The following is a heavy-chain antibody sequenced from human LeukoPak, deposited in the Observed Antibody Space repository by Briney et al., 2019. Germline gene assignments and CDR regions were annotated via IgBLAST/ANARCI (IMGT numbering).Heavy chain of an antibody. Sequence: ASVKVSCKASGGTFGSYAISWVRQAPGQGLEWMGGIIPIFGTANYAQKFQGRVTITADESTSTAYMELSSLRSEDTAVYYCARDRSLRYFDWSDDDAFDIWGQGTMVTVSS. D-gene: IGHD3-9*01. V-gene: IGHV1-69*13. J-gene: IGHJ3*02. CDR2: IIPIFGTA. CDR1: GGTFGSYA. CDR3: ARDRSLRYFDWSDDDAFDI.